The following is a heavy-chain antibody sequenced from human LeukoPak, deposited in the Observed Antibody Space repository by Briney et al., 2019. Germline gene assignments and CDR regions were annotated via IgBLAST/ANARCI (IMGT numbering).Heavy chain of an antibody. CDR3: ARGFMSEMTTAVGAYFQH. CDR1: GYTFTHYG. J-gene: IGHJ1*01. CDR2: VSGYNGNT. V-gene: IGHV1-18*01. D-gene: IGHD2-21*02. Sequence: VASVKVSCKASGYTFTHYGINWVRQAPGQGLEWMGWVSGYNGNTKYAQNFQGRVTMTTDTSTSTAYLEVRSLRSDDTAVYYCARGFMSEMTTAVGAYFQHWGQGTLVTVSS.